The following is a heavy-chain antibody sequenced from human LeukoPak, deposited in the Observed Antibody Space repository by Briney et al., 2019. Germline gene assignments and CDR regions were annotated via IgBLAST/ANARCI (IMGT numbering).Heavy chain of an antibody. Sequence: PGRSLRLSCAASGFTFSSYGMHWVRQAPGKGLEWVAVIWYDGSNKYYADSVKGRFTISRDNSKSTLCLQMNSLRAEDTAVYYCAKQLGYCSDGSCYFPYWGQGTLATVSS. D-gene: IGHD2-15*01. CDR2: IWYDGSNK. CDR3: AKQLGYCSDGSCYFPY. V-gene: IGHV3-33*06. J-gene: IGHJ4*02. CDR1: GFTFSSYG.